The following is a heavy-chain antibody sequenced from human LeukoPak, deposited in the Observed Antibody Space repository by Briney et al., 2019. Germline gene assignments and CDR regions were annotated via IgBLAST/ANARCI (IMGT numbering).Heavy chain of an antibody. J-gene: IGHJ4*02. Sequence: GGSLRLSCAASGFTFSSYAMSWVRLPPGKGLQWVSSLSTSGGNTYYADSVRGRFTISRDNSQNTLYLQMDSLRAEDTAVYYCAERSGASTYYYDYWGQGALLTVSS. CDR2: LSTSGGNT. D-gene: IGHD6-19*01. CDR3: AERSGASTYYYDY. CDR1: GFTFSSYA. V-gene: IGHV3-23*01.